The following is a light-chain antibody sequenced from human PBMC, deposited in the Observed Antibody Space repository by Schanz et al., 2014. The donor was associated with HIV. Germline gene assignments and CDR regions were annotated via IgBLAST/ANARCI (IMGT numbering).Light chain of an antibody. CDR1: QSLGGSQ. CDR3: EQYGTSLIT. V-gene: IGKV3-20*01. Sequence: EIVLTQSPGSLSLSPGERATLSCRASQSLGGSQLAWYQHKPGQAPRLLIYSASSRPTGIPDRFSGSGSGTGFTLAIIRLETEDFAVYYCEQYGTSLITFGQGTRLE. CDR2: SAS. J-gene: IGKJ5*01.